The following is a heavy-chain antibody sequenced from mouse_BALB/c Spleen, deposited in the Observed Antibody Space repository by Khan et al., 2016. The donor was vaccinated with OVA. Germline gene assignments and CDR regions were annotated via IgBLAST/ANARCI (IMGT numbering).Heavy chain of an antibody. CDR1: GYAFTDYL. V-gene: IGHV1-54*01. J-gene: IGHJ3*01. CDR2: INPGSGHN. D-gene: IGHD2-1*01. CDR3: ARGGDGTLAY. Sequence: VQLQQSGAELVRPGTSVKVSCKASGYAFTDYLIEWVKQRPGQGLEWIGVINPGSGHNNYNAKFTGKATLTADKSSSTAYMQLSSLTSDESAVDFWARGGDGTLAYWGQGTPVTVS.